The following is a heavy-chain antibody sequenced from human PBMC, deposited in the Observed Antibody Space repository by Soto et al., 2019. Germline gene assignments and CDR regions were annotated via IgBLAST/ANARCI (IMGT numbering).Heavy chain of an antibody. CDR3: AKDPAYCVGDCYSEYYFDY. D-gene: IGHD2-21*02. J-gene: IGHJ4*02. V-gene: IGHV3-30*18. CDR2: ISYDGSNK. CDR1: GFTFSSYG. Sequence: QVQLVESGGGVVQPGRSLRLSCAASGFTFSSYGMHWVRQAPGKGLEWVAVISYDGSNKYYADSVKGRFTISRDNSKNTLYLQMNSLRAEDTAVYYCAKDPAYCVGDCYSEYYFDYLGQGTLVTVSS.